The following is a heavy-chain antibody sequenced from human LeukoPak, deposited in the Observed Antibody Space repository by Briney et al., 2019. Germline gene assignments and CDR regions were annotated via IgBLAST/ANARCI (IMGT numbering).Heavy chain of an antibody. D-gene: IGHD1-26*01. CDR1: GFTFSDYE. V-gene: IGHV3-48*03. J-gene: IGHJ4*02. CDR3: ARGGSYGAY. CDR2: ISSSGNTI. Sequence: GGSLRLSCAASGFTFSDYEMNWVRQAPGKGLEWISYISSSGNTIYYADSVKGRFTISRDNAKNSLYLQMNSLRAEDTAVYYCARGGSYGAYWGQGTLVTVSS.